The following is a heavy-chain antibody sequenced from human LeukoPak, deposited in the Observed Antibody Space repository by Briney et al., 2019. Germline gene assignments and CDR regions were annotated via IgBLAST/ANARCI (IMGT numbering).Heavy chain of an antibody. Sequence: PGGSLRLSCAASGFTFSSYSMNWVRQAPRKGLEWVSSISSSSSYIYYADSVKGRFTISRDNAKNSLYLQMNSLRAEDTAVYYCARVSPHKQQVVSEYYMDVWGKGTTVTVSS. J-gene: IGHJ6*03. CDR2: ISSSSSYI. CDR1: GFTFSSYS. CDR3: ARVSPHKQQVVSEYYMDV. V-gene: IGHV3-21*01. D-gene: IGHD6-13*01.